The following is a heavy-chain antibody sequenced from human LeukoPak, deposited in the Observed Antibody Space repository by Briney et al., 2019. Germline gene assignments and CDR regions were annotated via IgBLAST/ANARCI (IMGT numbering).Heavy chain of an antibody. Sequence: ASVKVSCKASGYTFTSYDINWVRQATGQGLEWMGWMNPNSGNTGYAQKFQGRVTMTWNTSISTAYMELSSLRSEDTAVYYCARDSPSIVVVPAAMGEDYYYYYGMDVWGQGTTVTVSS. J-gene: IGHJ6*02. CDR3: ARDSPSIVVVPAAMGEDYYYYYGMDV. V-gene: IGHV1-8*01. D-gene: IGHD2-2*01. CDR1: GYTFTSYD. CDR2: MNPNSGNT.